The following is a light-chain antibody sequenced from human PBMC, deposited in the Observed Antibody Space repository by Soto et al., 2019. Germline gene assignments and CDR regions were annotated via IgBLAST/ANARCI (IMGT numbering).Light chain of an antibody. CDR2: GDN. J-gene: IGLJ1*01. CDR3: QSYDISLHNYV. CDR1: SSNIGAPYD. V-gene: IGLV1-40*01. Sequence: QSVLTQPPSVSGAPGQRVTISCTGSSSNIGAPYDVHWYQHLPGTAPKLLIFGDNNRPSGVPDRFSGSKSGTSASLAITRLQAEYEADYYCQSYDISLHNYVFGTGTKPTVL.